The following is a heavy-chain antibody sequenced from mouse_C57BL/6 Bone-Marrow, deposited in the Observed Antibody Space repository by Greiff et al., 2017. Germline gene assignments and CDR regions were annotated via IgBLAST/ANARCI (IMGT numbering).Heavy chain of an antibody. CDR1: GFNIKDDY. D-gene: IGHD4-1*01. Sequence: VQLQQSGAELVRPGASVKLSCTASGFNIKDDYMHWVKQRPEQGLEWIGWIDPENGDTEYASKFQGKATITADTSSNTAYLQLSNLTSEDTAVYYCTRLPGLFAYWGQGTLVTVSA. CDR3: TRLPGLFAY. V-gene: IGHV14-4*01. J-gene: IGHJ3*01. CDR2: IDPENGDT.